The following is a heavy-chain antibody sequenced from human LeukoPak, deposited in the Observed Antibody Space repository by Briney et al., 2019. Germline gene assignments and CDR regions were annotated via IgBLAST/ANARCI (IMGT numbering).Heavy chain of an antibody. CDR3: ANAPGDYTDYYYYGMDV. CDR1: GFTFSSYA. CDR2: ISGSGGST. V-gene: IGHV3-23*01. D-gene: IGHD4-11*01. J-gene: IGHJ6*04. Sequence: GGSLRLSCAASGFTFSSYAMSSVRQAPGKGLEWVSAISGSGGSTYYADSVKGRFTISGDNSKNTLYLQMNSLRAEDTAVYYRANAPGDYTDYYYYGMDVWGSRVTVTFSS.